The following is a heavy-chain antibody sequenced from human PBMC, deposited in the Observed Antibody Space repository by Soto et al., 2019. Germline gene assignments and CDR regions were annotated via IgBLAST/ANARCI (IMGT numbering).Heavy chain of an antibody. V-gene: IGHV4-39*07. CDR3: ARDMTVTTYYYGMDV. CDR2: IYYSGST. J-gene: IGHJ6*02. D-gene: IGHD4-17*01. CDR1: GGSISSSSYY. Sequence: PSETLSLTCTVSGGSISSSSYYWGWIRQPPGKGLEWIGSIYYSGSTYYNPSLKSRVTISVDTSKNQFSLKLSSVTAADTAVYYCARDMTVTTYYYGMDVWGQGTTVTVSS.